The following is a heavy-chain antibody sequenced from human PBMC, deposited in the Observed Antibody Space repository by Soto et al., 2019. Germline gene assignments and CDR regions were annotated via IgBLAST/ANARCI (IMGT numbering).Heavy chain of an antibody. D-gene: IGHD3-10*01. V-gene: IGHV4-31*03. J-gene: IGHJ5*02. CDR3: ARDNLCLSSGSPTFDP. Sequence: QVQLQESGPGLVKPSQTLSLTCTVSGGSISSGGYYWSWIRQHPGKGLEWIGYIYYSGSTYYNPSLKSRVTISVDTSKNQFSLKLSSVTAADTAVYYCARDNLCLSSGSPTFDPWGQGTLVTVSS. CDR2: IYYSGST. CDR1: GGSISSGGYY.